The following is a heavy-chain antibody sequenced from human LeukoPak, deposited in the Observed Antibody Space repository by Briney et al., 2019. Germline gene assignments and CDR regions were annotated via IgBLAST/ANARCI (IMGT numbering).Heavy chain of an antibody. J-gene: IGHJ5*02. D-gene: IGHD1-26*01. Sequence: ASVKVSCKASGYTFTSYGISWVRQAPGQGLEWMGWISAYNGNTNYAQKLQGRVTMTTDTSTSTAYMELRSLRSDDTAVYYCARLVTGWELRHHLDWFDPWGQGTLVTVSS. CDR3: ARLVTGWELRHHLDWFDP. V-gene: IGHV1-18*01. CDR2: ISAYNGNT. CDR1: GYTFTSYG.